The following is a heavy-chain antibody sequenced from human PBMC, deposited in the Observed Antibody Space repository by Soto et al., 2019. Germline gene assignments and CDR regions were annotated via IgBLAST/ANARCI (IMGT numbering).Heavy chain of an antibody. V-gene: IGHV5-51*01. Sequence: PGESLKISCKCSGYSFTSYWIGWVRQMPGKGLERMGIIYPGDSDTRYSPSFQGQVTISADKSISTAYLQWSSLKASDTAMYYCATTRDYSNYDFDYWGQGTLVTVSS. CDR2: IYPGDSDT. CDR3: ATTRDYSNYDFDY. J-gene: IGHJ4*02. D-gene: IGHD4-4*01. CDR1: GYSFTSYW.